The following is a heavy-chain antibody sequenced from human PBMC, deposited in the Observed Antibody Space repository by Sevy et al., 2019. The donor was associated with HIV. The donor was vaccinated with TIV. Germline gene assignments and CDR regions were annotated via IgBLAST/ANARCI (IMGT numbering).Heavy chain of an antibody. CDR1: GGSISSNSYY. D-gene: IGHD3-9*01. J-gene: IGHJ6*02. CDR3: ARRRVNYDILTGGYYGMDV. Sequence: SETLSLTCSVSGGSISSNSYYWGWIRQPPGKGLEWIGSIYYSGSTNYNPSLKSRVTISVDTSKNQFSLKLSAVTAADTAVYYCARRRVNYDILTGGYYGMDVWGQGTTVTVS. CDR2: IYYSGST. V-gene: IGHV4-39*01.